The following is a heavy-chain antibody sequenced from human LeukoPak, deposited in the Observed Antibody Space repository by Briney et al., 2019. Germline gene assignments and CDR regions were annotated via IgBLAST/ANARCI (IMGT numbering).Heavy chain of an antibody. J-gene: IGHJ4*02. CDR3: AKRPSDYGDYVTYFDY. D-gene: IGHD4-17*01. V-gene: IGHV3-30*18. CDR1: GFSFISYG. CDR2: ISDDGRNK. Sequence: GGSLRLSCAASGFSFISYGMHWVRQAPGKGLEWVGVISDDGRNKKYADSVKGRFTISRDNSKDTLYLQMNSLRDEDTAVYYCAKRPSDYGDYVTYFDYWGQGTLVAVSS.